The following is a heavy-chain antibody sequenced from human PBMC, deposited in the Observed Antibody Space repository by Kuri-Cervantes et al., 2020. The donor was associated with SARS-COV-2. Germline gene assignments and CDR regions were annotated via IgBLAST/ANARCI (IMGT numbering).Heavy chain of an antibody. CDR2: IIPIFGTA. CDR1: GGTFSSYA. CDR3: ARDYYDSSGYYQGLYYYYGMDV. V-gene: IGHV1-69*13. D-gene: IGHD3-22*01. Sequence: SVKVSCKASGGTFSSYAISWVRQAPGQGLEWMGGIIPIFGTANYAQKLQGRVTITADESTSTAYMELSSLRSEDTAVYYCARDYYDSSGYYQGLYYYYGMDVWGQGTTVTVSS. J-gene: IGHJ6*02.